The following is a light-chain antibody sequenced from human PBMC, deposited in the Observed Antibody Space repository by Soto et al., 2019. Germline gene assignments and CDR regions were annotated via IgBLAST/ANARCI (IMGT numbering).Light chain of an antibody. J-gene: IGLJ3*02. CDR1: GSDTGIYNY. CDR3: TSFTTTNIWV. Sequence: QSALTQPASVSGSPGQSITISCTGTGSDTGIYNYVSWYQQHPGKAPKLMICEVSNRPSGVSSRFSGSKSGNTASLTISGLRAEDEADYYCTSFTTTNIWVFGGGTKLTVL. V-gene: IGLV2-14*01. CDR2: EVS.